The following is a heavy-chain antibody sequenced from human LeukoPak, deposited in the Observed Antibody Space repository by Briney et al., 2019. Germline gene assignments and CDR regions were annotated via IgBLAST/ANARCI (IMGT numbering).Heavy chain of an antibody. V-gene: IGHV3-48*01. Sequence: PGGSLRLSCAASGFTFNTYTMNWVRQAPGKGLEWVSYISGSSGIIDYADSVRGRFTISRDNAKNTLYLQMNSLRAEDTAIYYCMAAAGYNYGQCWGQGTLVTVSS. D-gene: IGHD5-18*01. CDR3: MAAAGYNYGQC. J-gene: IGHJ4*02. CDR2: ISGSSGII. CDR1: GFTFNTYT.